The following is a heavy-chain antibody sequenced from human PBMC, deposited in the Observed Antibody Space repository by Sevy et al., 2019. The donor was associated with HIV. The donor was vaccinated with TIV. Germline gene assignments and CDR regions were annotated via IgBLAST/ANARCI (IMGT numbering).Heavy chain of an antibody. CDR2: ISAYNGNT. CDR1: GYTFTSYG. CDR3: ARRGNDYDILTGYYYYYYYMDV. J-gene: IGHJ6*03. Sequence: ASVKVSCKASGYTFTSYGISWVRQAPGQGLEWMGWISAYNGNTNYAQKLQGRVTMTTDTSTSTAYMELGSLRSDDTAVYYCARRGNDYDILTGYYYYYYYMDVWGKGTTVTVSS. V-gene: IGHV1-18*01. D-gene: IGHD3-9*01.